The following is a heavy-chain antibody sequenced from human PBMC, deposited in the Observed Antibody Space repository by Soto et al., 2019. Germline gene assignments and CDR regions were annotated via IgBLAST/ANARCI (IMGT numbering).Heavy chain of an antibody. CDR1: GFTFDDYG. J-gene: IGHJ4*02. CDR3: ASARVVGATSPYDY. D-gene: IGHD1-26*01. Sequence: EVQLVESGGGVVRPGGSLRLSCAASGFTFDDYGMSWVRQAPGKGLEWVSGINWNGGSTGYAVSVKGRFTISRDNAKNSLFLQMNSLRDEDTALYYWASARVVGATSPYDYWGQGTLVTVSS. CDR2: INWNGGST. V-gene: IGHV3-20*04.